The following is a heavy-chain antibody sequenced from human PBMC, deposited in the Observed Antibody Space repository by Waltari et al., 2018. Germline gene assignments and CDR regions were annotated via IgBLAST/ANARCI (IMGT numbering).Heavy chain of an antibody. V-gene: IGHV5-51*01. CDR1: GYSFTRYW. D-gene: IGHD5-18*01. J-gene: IGHJ4*02. CDR3: ARQPLHSYGIRHFDY. CDR2: LHPGDANS. Sequence: EVQLVQSGAELKKPGESLKISCAGSGYSFTRYWIGWVRQMPGKGLEWMGVLHPGDANSRYSPSFQGQVTISVDNSITTAYLQWSSLKASDTAIYFCARQPLHSYGIRHFDYWGQGTPVTVS.